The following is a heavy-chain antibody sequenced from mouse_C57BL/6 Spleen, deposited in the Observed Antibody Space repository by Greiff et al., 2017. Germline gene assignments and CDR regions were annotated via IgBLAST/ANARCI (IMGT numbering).Heavy chain of an antibody. V-gene: IGHV1-9*01. CDR1: GYTFTGYW. Sequence: QVQLQQSGAELMKPGASVKLSCKATGYTFTGYWIEWVKQRPGHGLEWIGEILPGSGSTNYNEKFKGKATFTADASSSTAYMQLNSLTSEDSAVYYCARLRLRYAMDYWGQGTSVTVSS. CDR2: ILPGSGST. D-gene: IGHD2-4*01. J-gene: IGHJ4*01. CDR3: ARLRLRYAMDY.